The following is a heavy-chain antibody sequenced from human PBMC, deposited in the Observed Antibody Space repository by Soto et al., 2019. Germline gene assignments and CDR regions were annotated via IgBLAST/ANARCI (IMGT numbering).Heavy chain of an antibody. Sequence: ESLKISCKGSGYSFTSYWISWVRQMPGKGLEWMGRIDPSDSYTNYSPSFQGHVTISADKSISTAYLQWSSLKASDTAMYYCARRCSSTSCYDGYYYYGMDVWGQGTTVTGSS. CDR1: GYSFTSYW. J-gene: IGHJ6*02. CDR2: IDPSDSYT. D-gene: IGHD2-2*01. CDR3: ARRCSSTSCYDGYYYYGMDV. V-gene: IGHV5-10-1*01.